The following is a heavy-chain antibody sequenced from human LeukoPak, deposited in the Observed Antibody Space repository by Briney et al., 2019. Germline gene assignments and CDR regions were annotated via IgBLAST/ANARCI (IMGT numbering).Heavy chain of an antibody. J-gene: IGHJ5*02. D-gene: IGHD4-17*01. CDR1: GGSISSGSYY. Sequence: SETLSLTCTVSGGSISSGSYYWGWVRQPPGKGLEWIGSIYYGGSTHYNPSLKSRVTISVDTSKNQLSLKLSSVTAADTAVYYCARHSTVIVNWFDPWGRGTLVTVSS. V-gene: IGHV4-39*01. CDR3: ARHSTVIVNWFDP. CDR2: IYYGGST.